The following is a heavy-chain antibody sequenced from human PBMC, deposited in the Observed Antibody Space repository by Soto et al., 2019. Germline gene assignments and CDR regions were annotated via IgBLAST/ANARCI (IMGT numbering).Heavy chain of an antibody. Sequence: NPSETLSLTCTVSGGSISSGGYYWSWIRQHPGKGLEWIGYIYYSGSTYYNPSLKSRVTISVDTSKNQFSLKLSSVTAADTAVYYCAREGGLRFGMDVWGQGTTVTVSS. CDR3: AREGGLRFGMDV. V-gene: IGHV4-31*03. CDR2: IYYSGST. D-gene: IGHD3-16*01. CDR1: GGSISSGGYY. J-gene: IGHJ6*02.